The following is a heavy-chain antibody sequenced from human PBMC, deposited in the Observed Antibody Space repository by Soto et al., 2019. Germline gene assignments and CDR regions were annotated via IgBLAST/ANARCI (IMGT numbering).Heavy chain of an antibody. Sequence: EVQLVESGGGLVQPGRSLRLSCAASGFTFDDYAMHWVRQAPGKGLEWVSVISWNSGSIGYADSVKGRFTISRDNAKNSLYLQMNSLRAEDTALYYCAKDAPRYDFNPNYYMDVWGKGTTVTVSS. J-gene: IGHJ6*03. CDR2: ISWNSGSI. V-gene: IGHV3-9*01. CDR1: GFTFDDYA. CDR3: AKDAPRYDFNPNYYMDV. D-gene: IGHD3-3*01.